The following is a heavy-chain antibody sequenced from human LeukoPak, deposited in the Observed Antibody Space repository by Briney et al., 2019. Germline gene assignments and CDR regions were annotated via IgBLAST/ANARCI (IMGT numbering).Heavy chain of an antibody. CDR3: AKDRGNDYGVFDY. D-gene: IGHD4-17*01. Sequence: GGSLRLSCVASGFTFTGHSMHWVRQAPGKGLEWVAVVGNDEKTIFYADSLKGRFTISRDNSKNTLFLQMNSLRDEDTGVYYCAKDRGNDYGVFDYWGQGTLVTVSS. V-gene: IGHV3-30*04. CDR1: GFTFTGHS. J-gene: IGHJ4*02. CDR2: VGNDEKTI.